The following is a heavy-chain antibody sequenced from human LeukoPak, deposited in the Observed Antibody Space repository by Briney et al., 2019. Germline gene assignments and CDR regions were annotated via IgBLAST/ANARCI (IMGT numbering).Heavy chain of an antibody. J-gene: IGHJ4*02. D-gene: IGHD3-22*01. CDR3: ARDKVYDSSGYYLY. CDR1: GFTFSSYA. Sequence: GGSLRLSCAASGFTFSSYAMSWVRQAPGKGLEWVAVIWYDGSNKYYADSVKGRFTISRDNSKNTLYLQMNSLRAEDTAVYYCARDKVYDSSGYYLYWGQGTLVTVSS. CDR2: IWYDGSNK. V-gene: IGHV3-33*08.